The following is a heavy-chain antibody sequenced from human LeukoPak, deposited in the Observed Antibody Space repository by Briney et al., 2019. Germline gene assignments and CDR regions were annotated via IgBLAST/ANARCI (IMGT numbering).Heavy chain of an antibody. CDR1: GFTFSSYA. D-gene: IGHD6-19*01. V-gene: IGHV3-23*01. J-gene: IGHJ4*02. CDR3: AKDYRPWLAGFDY. Sequence: GGSLRLSCAASGFTFSSYAMSWVRQAPGKGLEWASAISGSGGSTYYADSVKGRFTISRDNSKNTLYLQMNSLRAEDTAVYYCAKDYRPWLAGFDYWGQGTLVTVSS. CDR2: ISGSGGST.